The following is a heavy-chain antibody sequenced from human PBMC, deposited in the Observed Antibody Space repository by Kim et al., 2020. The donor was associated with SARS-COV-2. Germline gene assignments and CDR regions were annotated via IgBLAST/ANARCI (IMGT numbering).Heavy chain of an antibody. J-gene: IGHJ3*02. Sequence: AGSVKGRFTISRDNSTNTLYLQMNSLRAEDTAVYYCAKVVSSSWYGAFDIWGQGTMVTVSS. V-gene: IGHV3-23*01. CDR3: AKVVSSSWYGAFDI. D-gene: IGHD6-13*01.